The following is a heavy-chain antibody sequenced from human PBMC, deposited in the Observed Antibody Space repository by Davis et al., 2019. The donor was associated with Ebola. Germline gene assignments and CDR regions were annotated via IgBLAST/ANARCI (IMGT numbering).Heavy chain of an antibody. D-gene: IGHD1-26*01. CDR2: IIPIFGTA. J-gene: IGHJ4*02. Sequence: SVKVSCKASGGTFNSYAISWVRQAPGQGLEWMGGIIPIFGTANYAQKFQGRVTITADESTSTAYMELSSLRSEDTAVYYCARDLPGSYQFDYWGQGTLVTVSS. CDR1: GGTFNSYA. CDR3: ARDLPGSYQFDY. V-gene: IGHV1-69*13.